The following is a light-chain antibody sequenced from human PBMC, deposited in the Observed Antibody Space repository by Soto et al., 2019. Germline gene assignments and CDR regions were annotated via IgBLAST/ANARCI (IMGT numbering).Light chain of an antibody. V-gene: IGKV3-11*01. Sequence: EIVLTQSPATLSLSPGERGTLSCRASESVTNYLAWYQQKPGQAPRLLVYDVSNRATGIPARFSGGGSGTDFTLTSSNLEPEDFAVYYCQQRSDWPWTFGQGTKVEIK. CDR2: DVS. CDR1: ESVTNY. J-gene: IGKJ1*01. CDR3: QQRSDWPWT.